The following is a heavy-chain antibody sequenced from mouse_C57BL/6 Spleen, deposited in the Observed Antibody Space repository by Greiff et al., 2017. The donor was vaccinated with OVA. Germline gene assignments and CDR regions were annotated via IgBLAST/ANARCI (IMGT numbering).Heavy chain of an antibody. V-gene: IGHV1-47*01. CDR3: AITVVDPYYAMDY. CDR2: FHPYNDDT. Sequence: QVHVKQSGAELVKPGASVKMSCKASGYTFTTYPIEWMKQNHGKSLEWIGNFHPYNDDTKYNEKFKGKATLTVEKSSSTVYLELSRLTSDDSAVYYCAITVVDPYYAMDYWGQGTSGTVSS. CDR1: GYTFTTYP. D-gene: IGHD1-1*01. J-gene: IGHJ4*01.